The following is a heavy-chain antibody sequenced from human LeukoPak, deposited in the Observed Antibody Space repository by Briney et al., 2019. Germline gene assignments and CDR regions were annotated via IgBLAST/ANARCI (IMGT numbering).Heavy chain of an antibody. CDR3: ARNKYYYYYMDV. CDR2: ITPIFGTA. Sequence: SVKVSCKASGGTFSSYAISWVRQAPGQGLEWMGGITPIFGTANYAQKFQGRVTITTDESTSTAYMELSSLRSEDTAVYYCARNKYYYYYMDVWGKGTTVTVSS. J-gene: IGHJ6*03. CDR1: GGTFSSYA. V-gene: IGHV1-69*05. D-gene: IGHD1/OR15-1a*01.